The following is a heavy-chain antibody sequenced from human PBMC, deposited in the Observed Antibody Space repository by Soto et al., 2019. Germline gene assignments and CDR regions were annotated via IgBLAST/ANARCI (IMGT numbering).Heavy chain of an antibody. J-gene: IGHJ5*02. CDR2: IYPDDSDT. V-gene: IGHV5-51*01. CDR3: ARLEWLSLAAWFDP. D-gene: IGHD3-3*01. CDR1: GYSFTNYW. Sequence: GESLKISCKGSGYSFTNYWIGWVRQMPGKGLEWMGMIYPDDSDTKYSPSFQGQVTFSADKSINTAYLQWSSLKASDTAIYYCARLEWLSLAAWFDPWGQGTLVTVST.